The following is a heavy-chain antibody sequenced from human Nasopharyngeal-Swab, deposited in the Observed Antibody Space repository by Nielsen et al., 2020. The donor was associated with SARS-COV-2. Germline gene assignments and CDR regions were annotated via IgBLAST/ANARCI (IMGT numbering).Heavy chain of an antibody. CDR2: MNPNSGNT. V-gene: IGHV1-8*01. Sequence: ASVKVSCKASGYTFTSYDINWVRQATGQGLEWMGWMNPNSGNTGYAQKFQGRVTMTEDTSTDTAYMELSSLRSEDTAVYYCATGPRIAAADAYYYYGMDVWGQGTTVTVSS. J-gene: IGHJ6*02. CDR1: GYTFTSYD. D-gene: IGHD6-13*01. CDR3: ATGPRIAAADAYYYYGMDV.